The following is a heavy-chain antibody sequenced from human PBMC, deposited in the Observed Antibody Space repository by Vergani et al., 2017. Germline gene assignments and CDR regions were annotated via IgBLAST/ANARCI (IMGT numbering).Heavy chain of an antibody. V-gene: IGHV4-38-2*01. CDR3: ARLRYCSSTSCYEGGY. D-gene: IGHD2-2*01. Sequence: QVQLQESGPGLVKPSETLSLTCAVSGYSISSGYYWGWIRQPPGKGLEWIGSIYHSGSTYYNPSLKSRVTISVDTSKNRFSLKLSSVTAADTAVYYCARLRYCSSTSCYEGGYWGQGTLVTVSS. CDR1: GYSISSGYY. J-gene: IGHJ4*02. CDR2: IYHSGST.